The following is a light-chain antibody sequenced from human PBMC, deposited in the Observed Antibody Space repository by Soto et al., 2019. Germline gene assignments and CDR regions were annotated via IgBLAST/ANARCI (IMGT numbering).Light chain of an antibody. V-gene: IGKV1-5*01. J-gene: IGKJ1*01. CDR3: QQYNTYSPERT. Sequence: DNQMTQSPSTLSASVRDTVTVTCRASQSVSGWWACYKQKPGEAPKLLIYDASALPRGVPSRFSGSGSGTKFTLTIASLQPDDFATYYCQQYNTYSPERTFGQGTRWIS. CDR1: QSVSGW. CDR2: DAS.